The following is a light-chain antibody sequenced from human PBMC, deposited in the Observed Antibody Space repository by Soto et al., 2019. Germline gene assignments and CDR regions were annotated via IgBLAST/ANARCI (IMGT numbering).Light chain of an antibody. CDR3: QQYYSIPRT. CDR2: WAS. CDR1: YSLLYSSNNKNY. V-gene: IGKV4-1*01. J-gene: IGKJ1*01. Sequence: DIVMTQSPDSLVVSLGETATINCKSSYSLLYSSNNKNYLAWYQQKPGQPPKLLFYWASTRESGVPDRFSASGSGTDFTLTISSLQAEDVAVYYCQQYYSIPRTFGQGTKV.